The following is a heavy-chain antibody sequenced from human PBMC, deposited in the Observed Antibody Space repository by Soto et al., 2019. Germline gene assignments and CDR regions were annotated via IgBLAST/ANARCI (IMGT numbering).Heavy chain of an antibody. Sequence: QVQLQESGPGLVMPSQTLSLTCTVSGTSISRNGAYWSWIRQYPGKGLEWIGYIHYSGSTYYNPSLKSRVTISIDTSKNPFSLKLSSVSAADTAVYYCARDSSSSRWFIWGQGTLVTVSS. D-gene: IGHD3-22*01. V-gene: IGHV4-31*03. CDR1: GTSISRNGAY. J-gene: IGHJ4*02. CDR3: ARDSSSSRWFI. CDR2: IHYSGST.